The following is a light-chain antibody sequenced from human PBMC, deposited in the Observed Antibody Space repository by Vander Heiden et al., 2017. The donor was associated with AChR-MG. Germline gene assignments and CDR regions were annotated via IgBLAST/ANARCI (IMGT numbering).Light chain of an antibody. V-gene: IGKV1-12*01. CDR2: AAS. CDR3: QQANGFPWT. CDR1: QSFRQW. Sequence: DIQLTQSPASVSASVGDSVTITCRASQSFRQWLDWYQKKPGDAPKLLIYAASSLESGVSSRFSGSGSGTEFTLTICSLQPEDSATYYCQQANGFPWTFGQGTTVEIK. J-gene: IGKJ1*01.